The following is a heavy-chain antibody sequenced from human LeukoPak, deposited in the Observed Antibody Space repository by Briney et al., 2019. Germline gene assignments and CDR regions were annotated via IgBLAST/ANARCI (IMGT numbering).Heavy chain of an antibody. V-gene: IGHV3-23*01. Sequence: GGSLRLSCAASGFTFSTYGMSWVRQAPGKGLEWVSAISGSDGSTYYADSVKGRFTISRDNSKNTLYLQMNSLRAEDTAIYYCAKDGYCSGGNCYSANDAFDIWGQGTMVTVSS. J-gene: IGHJ3*02. CDR2: ISGSDGST. CDR3: AKDGYCSGGNCYSANDAFDI. D-gene: IGHD2-15*01. CDR1: GFTFSTYG.